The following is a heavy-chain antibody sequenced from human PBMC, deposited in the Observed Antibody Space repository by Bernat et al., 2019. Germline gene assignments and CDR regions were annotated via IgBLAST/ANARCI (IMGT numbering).Heavy chain of an antibody. V-gene: IGHV3-33*01. CDR2: IWFDGTNK. D-gene: IGHD6-25*01. CDR3: ARGSGQYYYYMDV. J-gene: IGHJ6*03. CDR1: GFSFSTYG. Sequence: QVQLVESGGGVVQPGRSLRLSCAASGFSFSTYGMRWVRQAPGKGLEWVAVIWFDGTNKYYADSVKGRFTISRDNSKNTLYLQMNSLRAEDTALYYCARGSGQYYYYMDVWGKGTTVTVSS.